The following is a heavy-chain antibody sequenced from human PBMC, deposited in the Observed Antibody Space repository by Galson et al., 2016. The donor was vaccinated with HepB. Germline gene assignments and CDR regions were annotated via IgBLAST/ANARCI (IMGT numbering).Heavy chain of an antibody. CDR2: IFHSGST. CDR1: GGSISSPPW. D-gene: IGHD3-10*01. V-gene: IGHV4-4*02. CDR3: ARRLAGNLVRGFDP. Sequence: SETLSLTCAVSGGSISSPPWWSWVRQAPGKGLEWIGEIFHSGSTNYTPSLKSRVTISVDKFKNQFSLKLNSVTAADTAVYYCARRLAGNLVRGFDPWGQGTLVTVSS. J-gene: IGHJ5*02.